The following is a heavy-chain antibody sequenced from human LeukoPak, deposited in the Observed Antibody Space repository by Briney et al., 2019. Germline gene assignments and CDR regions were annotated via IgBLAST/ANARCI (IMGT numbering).Heavy chain of an antibody. V-gene: IGHV4-39*07. D-gene: IGHD6-6*01. CDR1: GGSISNSYY. CDR2: IYYSGTT. CDR3: ARCSSSFPYYYYMDV. J-gene: IGHJ6*03. Sequence: SETLSLTCTVSGGSISNSYYWGWIRQPPGKGLEWIGSIYYSGTTSYNPSLKSRVTISVDTSKNQFSLKLSSVTAADTAVYYCARCSSSFPYYYYMDVWGKGTTVTVSS.